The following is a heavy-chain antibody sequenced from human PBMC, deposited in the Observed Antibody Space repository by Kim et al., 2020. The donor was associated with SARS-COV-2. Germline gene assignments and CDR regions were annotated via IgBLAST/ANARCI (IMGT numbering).Heavy chain of an antibody. V-gene: IGHV4-59*13. CDR3: ARDIAAAGYYYGMDV. J-gene: IGHJ6*02. D-gene: IGHD6-13*01. CDR1: GGSISYYY. CDR2: IYYSGST. Sequence: SETLSLTCTFSGGSISYYYWSWIRQPPGKGLEWIGYIYYSGSTNYNPSLKSRVTISVDTSKNQFSLKLTSVTAADTAVYYCARDIAAAGYYYGMDVWGQGTTVTVSS.